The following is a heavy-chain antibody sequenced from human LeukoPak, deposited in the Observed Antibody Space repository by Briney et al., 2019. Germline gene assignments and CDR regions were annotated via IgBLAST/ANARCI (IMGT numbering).Heavy chain of an antibody. CDR1: GFTFSSYS. Sequence: GGSLRLSCAASGFTFSSYSMNWVRQAPGKGLEWVSSITTSSSSIYYADSVKGRFTISRDNSKNTLYLQMNSLRAEDTAVYYCAKRYYDFWSGYYPFDYWGQGTLVTVSS. D-gene: IGHD3-3*01. J-gene: IGHJ4*02. CDR3: AKRYYDFWSGYYPFDY. CDR2: ITTSSSSI. V-gene: IGHV3-21*04.